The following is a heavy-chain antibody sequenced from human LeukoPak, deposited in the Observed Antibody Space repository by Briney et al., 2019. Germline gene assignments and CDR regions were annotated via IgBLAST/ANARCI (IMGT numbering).Heavy chain of an antibody. Sequence: ASVKVSCKVSGYTLTELSMHWVRQAPGKGLEWMGGFDPEDGETIYAQKFQGRVTMTEDTSTDTAYMELSSLRSEDTAVYYCARDNKDSYGIFYPDYWGQGTLVTVSS. CDR2: FDPEDGET. V-gene: IGHV1-24*01. J-gene: IGHJ4*02. CDR3: ARDNKDSYGIFYPDY. D-gene: IGHD5-18*01. CDR1: GYTLTELS.